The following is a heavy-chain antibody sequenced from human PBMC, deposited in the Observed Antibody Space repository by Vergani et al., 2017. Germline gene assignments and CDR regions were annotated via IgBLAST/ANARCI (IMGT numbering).Heavy chain of an antibody. V-gene: IGHV4-34*01. D-gene: IGHD7-27*01. Sequence: QVQLQQWGAGLLKPSETLSLTCAVYGGSFSGYYWSWIRQPPGKGLEWIGEINHSGSTNYNPSLKSRVTISVDTSKNQFSLKRSSVTAADTAVYYCARGTQPPWGYYYYYFMDVWGKGSTVTVSS. J-gene: IGHJ6*03. CDR2: INHSGST. CDR3: ARGTQPPWGYYYYYFMDV. CDR1: GGSFSGYY.